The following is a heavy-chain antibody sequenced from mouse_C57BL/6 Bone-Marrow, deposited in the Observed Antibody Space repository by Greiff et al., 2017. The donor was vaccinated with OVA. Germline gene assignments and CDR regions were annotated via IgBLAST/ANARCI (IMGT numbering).Heavy chain of an antibody. CDR3: TRYQGGNDEFYYYALDY. V-gene: IGHV5-9-1*02. J-gene: IGHJ4*01. D-gene: IGHD1-1*02. CDR2: ISSGGDYI. CDR1: GFTFSSYA. Sequence: DVMLVESGEGLVKPGGSLKLSCAASGFTFSSYAMSWVRQTPEKRLEWVAYISSGGDYIYYADTVKGRFPISSDNARTPLYLQMSSLKSEDTAMYYCTRYQGGNDEFYYYALDYWGQGTSVTVSS.